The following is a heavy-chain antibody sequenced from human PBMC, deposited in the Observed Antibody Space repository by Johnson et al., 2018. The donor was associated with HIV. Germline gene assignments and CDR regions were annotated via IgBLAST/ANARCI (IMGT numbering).Heavy chain of an antibody. V-gene: IGHV3-33*06. CDR2: IWYDGNNK. D-gene: IGHD5-12*01. CDR3: AKIVATSDDVFDI. J-gene: IGHJ3*02. Sequence: QVHLVESGGGVVQPGKSLRLTCAASGFSFSNYGMHWVRQAPGKGLEWVAVIWYDGNNKYYADSVKGRFTISRDNSKNTLYLQMNSLRAEDTAVFYCAKIVATSDDVFDIWGQGTKVTVSS. CDR1: GFSFSNYG.